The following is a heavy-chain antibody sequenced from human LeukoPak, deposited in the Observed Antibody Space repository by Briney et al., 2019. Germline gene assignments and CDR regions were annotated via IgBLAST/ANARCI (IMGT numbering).Heavy chain of an antibody. D-gene: IGHD3-22*01. CDR1: GFTFSSSA. J-gene: IGHJ4*02. V-gene: IGHV3-30*04. Sequence: WGSLRLSCAASGFTFSSSAMIWVRQAPGKGLEWVAVISYDGSSKYYADSVKGRFTISRDNSKNTLYLQMNSLRAEDTAMYYCARRHHYDSKETDYWGQGTLVTVSS. CDR2: ISYDGSSK. CDR3: ARRHHYDSKETDY.